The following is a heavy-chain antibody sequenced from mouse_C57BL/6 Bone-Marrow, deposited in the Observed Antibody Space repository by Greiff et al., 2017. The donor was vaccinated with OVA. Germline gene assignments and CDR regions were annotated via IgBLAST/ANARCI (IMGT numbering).Heavy chain of an antibody. CDR1: GFTFSDYY. V-gene: IGHV5-16*01. J-gene: IGHJ2*01. D-gene: IGHD4-1*01. CDR2: INYDGSST. CDR3: ARDPLTGTLDY. Sequence: EVQLQESEGGLVQPGSSMKLSCTASGFTFSDYYMAWVRQVPEKGLEWVANINYDGSSTYYLDSLKSRFIISRDNAKNILYLQMSSLKSEDTATYYCARDPLTGTLDYWGQGTTLTVSS.